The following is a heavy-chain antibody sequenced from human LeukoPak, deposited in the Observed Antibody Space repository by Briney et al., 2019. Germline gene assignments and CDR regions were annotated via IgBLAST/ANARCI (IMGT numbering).Heavy chain of an antibody. D-gene: IGHD6-19*01. CDR3: ARAASGWYLKHFDY. CDR2: IYYSGST. V-gene: IGHV4-59*01. Sequence: SETLSLTCTVSGGSISSYYWSWIRPPPGKGLEWIGYIYYSGSTNYNPSLKSRVTISVDTSKNQFSLKLSSVTAADTAVYYCARAASGWYLKHFDYWGQGTLVTVSS. CDR1: GGSISSYY. J-gene: IGHJ4*02.